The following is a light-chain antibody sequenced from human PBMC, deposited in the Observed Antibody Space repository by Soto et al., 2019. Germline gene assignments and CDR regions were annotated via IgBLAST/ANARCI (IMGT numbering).Light chain of an antibody. CDR3: QQYGTSPWT. V-gene: IGKV3-20*01. J-gene: IGKJ1*01. CDR2: GAS. Sequence: EIVMTQSPATLSVSPGGRATLSCRASQSVSSNLAWYQQKPGQVPRLLIYGASSRATGIPDRFSGSGSGTDFTLTISRLEPEDFAVYYCQQYGTSPWTFGQGTKVDIK. CDR1: QSVSSN.